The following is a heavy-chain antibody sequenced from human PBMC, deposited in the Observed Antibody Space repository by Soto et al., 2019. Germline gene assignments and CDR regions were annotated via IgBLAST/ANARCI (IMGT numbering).Heavy chain of an antibody. CDR2: IYYSGST. V-gene: IGHV4-59*08. CDR3: GRTIDY. J-gene: IGHJ4*02. CDR1: GGSISRSH. Sequence: SEPLPLPKTVSGGSISRSHWTPFRQPPGKGLEWIGYIYYSGSTNYNPSLKSRVTKSVDTSKNQFSLKISSVTAADTAVYYWGRTIDYWGQGTLVTVSS.